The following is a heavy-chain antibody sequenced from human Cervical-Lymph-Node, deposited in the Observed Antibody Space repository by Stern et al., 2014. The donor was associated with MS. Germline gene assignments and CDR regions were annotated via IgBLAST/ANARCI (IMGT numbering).Heavy chain of an antibody. CDR3: ARGKDYNYEMDV. V-gene: IGHV1-69*01. Sequence: QVQPVQSGAEVKKPGSSVKVSCKASGGTFSSYAISWVRQAPGQGLEWMGGIIPIFGANYAQKFQGRITITADEPTSTAYMELSSLRSEDTAVYFCARGKDYNYEMDVWGQGTTVTVSS. J-gene: IGHJ6*02. CDR1: GGTFSSYA. D-gene: IGHD4/OR15-4a*01. CDR2: IIPIFGA.